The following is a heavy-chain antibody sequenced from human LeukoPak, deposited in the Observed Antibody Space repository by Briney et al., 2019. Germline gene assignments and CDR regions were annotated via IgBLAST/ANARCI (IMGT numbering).Heavy chain of an antibody. V-gene: IGHV4-59*01. D-gene: IGHD3-3*01. Sequence: SETLSLTCTVSGGSISTYYWSWIRQPPGKGLEWIGYIYYRVTSDYNPSLKSRVTMSVDMSTRQISLKLSSVTAADTAVYYCARFWSGYYNRLSAFDIWGQGTMVTVSS. J-gene: IGHJ3*02. CDR1: GGSISTYY. CDR2: IYYRVTS. CDR3: ARFWSGYYNRLSAFDI.